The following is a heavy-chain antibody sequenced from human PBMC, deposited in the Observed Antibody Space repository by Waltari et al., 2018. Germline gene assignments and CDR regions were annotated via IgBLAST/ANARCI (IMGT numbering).Heavy chain of an antibody. CDR1: GYTFTGYY. V-gene: IGHV1-2*06. CDR3: ARGIAVAGTHWYFDL. Sequence: QVQLVQSGAEVKKPGASVKVSCKASGYTFTGYYMHWVRQAPGQGPEWMGRINPNSGGTNYAQKFQGRVTMTRDTSISTAYMELSRLRSDDTAVYDCARGIAVAGTHWYFDLWGRGTLVTVSS. J-gene: IGHJ2*01. D-gene: IGHD6-19*01. CDR2: INPNSGGT.